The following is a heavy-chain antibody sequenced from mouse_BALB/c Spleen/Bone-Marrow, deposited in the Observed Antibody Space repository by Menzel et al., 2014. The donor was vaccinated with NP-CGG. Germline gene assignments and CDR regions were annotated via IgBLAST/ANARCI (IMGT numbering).Heavy chain of an antibody. CDR2: VNPYNGGT. CDR3: ARGIYYGNYFDY. CDR1: GYTFTDYY. Sequence: EVKLMESGPELVKPGASVKMSCKAPGYTFTDYYMDWVKQSHGESFEWIGRVNPYNGGTSYNQKFKGKATLTVDKSSSTAYMELNSLTSEDSAVYYCARGIYYGNYFDYWGQGTTLTVSP. V-gene: IGHV1-19*01. J-gene: IGHJ2*01. D-gene: IGHD2-1*01.